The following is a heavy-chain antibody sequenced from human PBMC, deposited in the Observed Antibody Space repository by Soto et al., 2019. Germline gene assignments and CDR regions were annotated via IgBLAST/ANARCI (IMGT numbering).Heavy chain of an antibody. CDR2: ISGSGGST. V-gene: IGHV3-23*01. D-gene: IGHD3-22*01. Sequence: EVQLLESGGGLVQPGGSLRLSCAASGFTFSSYAMSWVRQAPGKGLEWVSAISGSGGSTYYADSVKGRFTISRDKSKNTLYLQMNSLRAEDTAVYYCAKDGVWGDYYDSSGYPHGFDYWGQGTLVTVSS. CDR3: AKDGVWGDYYDSSGYPHGFDY. J-gene: IGHJ4*02. CDR1: GFTFSSYA.